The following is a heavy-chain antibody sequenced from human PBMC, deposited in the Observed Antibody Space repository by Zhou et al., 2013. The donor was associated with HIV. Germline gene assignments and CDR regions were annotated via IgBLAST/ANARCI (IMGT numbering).Heavy chain of an antibody. CDR1: GYTFSRYG. CDR2: IIPMFGLT. J-gene: IGHJ3*02. V-gene: IGHV1-69*05. Sequence: QVHLVQSGAEMKKPGSSVRVSCKASGYTFSRYGVSWVRQAPGQGLEWIGGIIPMFGLTNYTEKMQDRLTITTDEDTNTVYMELSGLRSEDTAVYYCARDTENDAFDIWGQGTMVTVSS. D-gene: IGHD4-17*01. CDR3: ARDTENDAFDI.